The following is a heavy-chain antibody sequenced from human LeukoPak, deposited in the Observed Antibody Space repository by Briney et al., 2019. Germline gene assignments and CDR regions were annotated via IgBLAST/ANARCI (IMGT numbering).Heavy chain of an antibody. CDR1: GFIVSSNY. V-gene: IGHV3-53*01. D-gene: IGHD4-17*01. Sequence: TGGSLRLSCAASGFIVSSNYMNWVRQAPGKGLEWVSIIYSGCATYYADSVKGRFTISRDNSKNTLYLQMNSLRAEDTAVYYCARDRNDYGDYGSYEVWGQGTLVTVSS. J-gene: IGHJ4*02. CDR2: IYSGCAT. CDR3: ARDRNDYGDYGSYEV.